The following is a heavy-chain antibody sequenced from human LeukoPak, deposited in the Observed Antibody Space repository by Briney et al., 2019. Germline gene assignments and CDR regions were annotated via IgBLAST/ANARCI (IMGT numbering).Heavy chain of an antibody. D-gene: IGHD6-13*01. CDR2: INHSGST. J-gene: IGHJ6*03. Sequence: KASETLSLTCAVYGGSFSGYYWSWIRQPPGKGLEWIGEINHSGSTNYNPSLKSRVTISVDTSKNQFSLKLSSVTAADTAVYYCARDKGAAAGGNYYYYMDVWGKGTTVTVSS. CDR3: ARDKGAAAGGNYYYYMDV. V-gene: IGHV4-34*01. CDR1: GGSFSGYY.